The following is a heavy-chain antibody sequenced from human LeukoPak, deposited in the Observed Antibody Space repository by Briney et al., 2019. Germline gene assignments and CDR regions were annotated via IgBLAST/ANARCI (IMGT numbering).Heavy chain of an antibody. CDR2: IDNDSSTT. D-gene: IGHD3-10*01. CDR3: AIGGTYGSGS. V-gene: IGHV3-74*01. J-gene: IGHJ4*02. CDR1: GFTFANTC. Sequence: GGSLRLSCAASGFTFANTCMHWVRQAPGKGLVWFSLIDNDSSTTNYAASVKGRFTISRDNAKNTVYLQMNSLRAEDTAVYYCAIGGTYGSGSRGQGTLVTVSS.